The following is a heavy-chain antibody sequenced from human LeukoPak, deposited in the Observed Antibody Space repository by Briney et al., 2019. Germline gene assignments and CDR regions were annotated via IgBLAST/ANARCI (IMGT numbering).Heavy chain of an antibody. CDR2: ISYDGSNK. D-gene: IGHD5-18*01. CDR3: AKDSGYSYGLADY. J-gene: IGHJ4*02. Sequence: PGGSLRLSCAASGFTFNSYGMHWVRQAPGKGLEWVAVISYDGSNKYYADSVKGRFTISRDNSKNTLYLQMNSLRAEDTAVYYCAKDSGYSYGLADYWGQGTLVTVSS. CDR1: GFTFNSYG. V-gene: IGHV3-30*18.